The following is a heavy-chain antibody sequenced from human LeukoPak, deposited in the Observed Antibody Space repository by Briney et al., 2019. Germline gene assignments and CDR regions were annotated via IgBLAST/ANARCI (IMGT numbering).Heavy chain of an antibody. CDR2: ISSSGSTI. J-gene: IGHJ4*02. V-gene: IGHV3-11*04. CDR1: GFTFSDYY. Sequence: GGSLRLSCAATGFTFSDYYTSWIRQAPGKGLEWVSYISSSGSTIYYADSVKGRFTISRDNAKNSLYLQMNSLRAEDTAVYYCARNLGYCSSTSCYYYFDYWGQGTLVTVSS. CDR3: ARNLGYCSSTSCYYYFDY. D-gene: IGHD2-2*01.